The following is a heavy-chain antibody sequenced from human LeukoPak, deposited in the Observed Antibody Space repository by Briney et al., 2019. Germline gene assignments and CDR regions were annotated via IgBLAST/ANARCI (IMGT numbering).Heavy chain of an antibody. D-gene: IGHD4-17*01. CDR1: GYTFTGYY. CDR3: ARVTTVTTFSAFDI. V-gene: IGHV1-2*02. CDR2: INPNSGGT. Sequence: ASVKVSFKASGYTFTGYYMHGVRQAPGQGLEWMGWINPNSGGTNYAQRFQGRVTMTRDTSISTAYMELSRLRSDDTAVYYCARVTTVTTFSAFDIWGPGTMVTVSS. J-gene: IGHJ3*02.